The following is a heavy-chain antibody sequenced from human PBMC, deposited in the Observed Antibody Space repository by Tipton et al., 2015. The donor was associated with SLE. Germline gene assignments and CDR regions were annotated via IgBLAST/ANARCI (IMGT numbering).Heavy chain of an antibody. V-gene: IGHV4-4*09. D-gene: IGHD2-15*01. CDR1: GVAVSSFY. CDR3: ARHASPDHFCSGGICYDHWFDS. Sequence: TLSLTCTVSGVAVSSFYWSWIRQPPGKGLEWIGYIQTRGSTSFNPSLKSRVTISEDTSKNQFSLKLTSVTAADTAVYYCARHASPDHFCSGGICYDHWFDSWGQGTLVTVSS. CDR2: IQTRGST. J-gene: IGHJ5*01.